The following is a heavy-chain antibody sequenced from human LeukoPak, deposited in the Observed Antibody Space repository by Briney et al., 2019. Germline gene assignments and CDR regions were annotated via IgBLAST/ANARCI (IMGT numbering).Heavy chain of an antibody. V-gene: IGHV5-51*01. Sequence: GESLKISCKGSGYSFTSYWIGWVRQMPGKGLEWMGIIYPGDSDTRYSPSFQGQVTISADKSISTAYLQWSSLKASDTAMYYCARQDDSSGYYSRALDYWGQGTLVTVSS. CDR2: IYPGDSDT. CDR1: GYSFTSYW. CDR3: ARQDDSSGYYSRALDY. D-gene: IGHD3-22*01. J-gene: IGHJ4*02.